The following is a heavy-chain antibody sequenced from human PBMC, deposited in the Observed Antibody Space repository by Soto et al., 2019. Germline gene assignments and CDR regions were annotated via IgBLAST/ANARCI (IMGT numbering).Heavy chain of an antibody. V-gene: IGHV1-46*01. CDR3: AKSRGWFDS. J-gene: IGHJ5*01. CDR1: GYTFTSDY. Sequence: QVQLVQSGAEMKKPGASVKVSCKASGYTFTSDYIHWVRQAPGQGLEWMGVINPRNGDPDYAPRFRGRVTVTRDTSTSTVFMELTSLTSEDTAVYYCAKSRGWFDSWGQGTLVTVSS. D-gene: IGHD3-10*01. CDR2: INPRNGDP.